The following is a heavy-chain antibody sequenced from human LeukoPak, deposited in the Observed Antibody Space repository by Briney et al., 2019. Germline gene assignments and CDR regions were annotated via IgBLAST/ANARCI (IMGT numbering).Heavy chain of an antibody. J-gene: IGHJ4*02. D-gene: IGHD2-2*01. V-gene: IGHV1-18*01. CDR1: RFTFNNYG. CDR2: ISAYDGNT. CDR3: AREEYQLLRGSTYFDY. Sequence: ASVKVSCKASRFTFNNYGFSWVRQAPGQGLEWMGWISAYDGNTRYAQKVQGRVTMTTDTSTTTVYMELRSLRSDNTAVYYCAREEYQLLRGSTYFDYWGQGTLVTVSS.